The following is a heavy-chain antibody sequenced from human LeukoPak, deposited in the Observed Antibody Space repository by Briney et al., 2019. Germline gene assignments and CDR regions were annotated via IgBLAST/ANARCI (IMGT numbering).Heavy chain of an antibody. CDR3: ARRDFGTTGTGAFDI. CDR1: GGSLNSSSYY. V-gene: IGHV4-39*01. D-gene: IGHD1-1*01. Sequence: SETLSLTCTVSGGSLNSSSYYWGWVRQPPGKGLEWVGSIYYSGSTYYNPSLKSRVTISVDTSKNQFSLKLSSVTAADTAVYYCARRDFGTTGTGAFDIWGQGTMVTVSS. J-gene: IGHJ3*02. CDR2: IYYSGST.